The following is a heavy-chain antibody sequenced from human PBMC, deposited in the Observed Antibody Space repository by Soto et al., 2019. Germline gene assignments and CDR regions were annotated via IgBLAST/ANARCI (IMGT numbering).Heavy chain of an antibody. J-gene: IGHJ4*02. CDR2: IYYSGST. CDR1: GGSISSGDYY. CDR3: ARVGGIVGATTHDY. V-gene: IGHV4-30-4*01. Sequence: QVQLQESGPGLVKPSQTLSLTCTVSGGSISSGDYYWSWIRQPPGKGLEWIGYIYYSGSTYYNPSRKRRVNISVDTSKHQFSLKLSSVTAADTAVYYCARVGGIVGATTHDYWGQGTLVTVSS. D-gene: IGHD1-26*01.